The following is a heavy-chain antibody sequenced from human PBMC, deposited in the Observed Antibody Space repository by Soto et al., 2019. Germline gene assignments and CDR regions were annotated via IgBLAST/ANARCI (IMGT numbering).Heavy chain of an antibody. D-gene: IGHD2-2*01. CDR3: AREVGHMDV. V-gene: IGHV1-18*04. CDR1: GYTLTTYG. CDR2: VSPYNGDT. J-gene: IGHJ6*02. Sequence: ASVNVSCKASGYTLTTYGINWVRQAPGQGLEWMGWVSPYNGDTTYAKKVQGRVTMTTDTSTTTASLELRSLRSDDTAVYYCAREVGHMDVWG.